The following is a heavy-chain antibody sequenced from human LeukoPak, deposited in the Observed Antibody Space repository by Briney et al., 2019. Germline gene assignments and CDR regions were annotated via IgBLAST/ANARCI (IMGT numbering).Heavy chain of an antibody. CDR3: AGVDTAIIRDGLWYFDL. CDR1: GFTFSSYA. J-gene: IGHJ2*01. D-gene: IGHD5-18*01. Sequence: GVLRLSCAASGFTFSSYAMSWVRQAPGKGLEWVSAISGSGGSTYYADSVKGRFTISRDNSKNTLYLQMNSLRAEDTAVYYCAGVDTAIIRDGLWYFDLWGRGTLVTVSS. V-gene: IGHV3-23*01. CDR2: ISGSGGST.